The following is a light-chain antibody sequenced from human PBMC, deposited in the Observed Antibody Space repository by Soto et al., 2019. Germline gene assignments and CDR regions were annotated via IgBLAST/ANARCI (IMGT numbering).Light chain of an antibody. J-gene: IGKJ1*01. CDR1: QSISSSY. CDR3: QQYGSSPGT. CDR2: DAS. Sequence: EIVLTQSPGTLSLSPGKRATLSCRASQSISSSYLAWYQQRPGQAPRLLIYDASNRATGIPARFSGSGSGTDFTLTISSLEPEDFAVYYCQQYGSSPGTFGQGTKVDIK. V-gene: IGKV3-20*01.